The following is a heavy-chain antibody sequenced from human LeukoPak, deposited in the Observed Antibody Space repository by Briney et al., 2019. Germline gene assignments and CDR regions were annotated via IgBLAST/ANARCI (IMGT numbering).Heavy chain of an antibody. CDR1: GYTFSDYY. J-gene: IGHJ5*02. V-gene: IGHV1-2*02. CDR3: ASGSSSSPVYWFDP. CDR2: INPNSGGT. Sequence: ASVKVSCKASGYTFSDYYMHWVRQAPGQGLEWMGWINPNSGGTNYAQKFQGRVTMTRDTSINTAYMELSRLISDDTAVYYCASGSSSSPVYWFDPWGQGTPVTVSS. D-gene: IGHD6-6*01.